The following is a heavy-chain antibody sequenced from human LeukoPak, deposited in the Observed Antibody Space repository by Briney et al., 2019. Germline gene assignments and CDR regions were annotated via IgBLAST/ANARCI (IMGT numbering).Heavy chain of an antibody. D-gene: IGHD1-14*01. J-gene: IGHJ4*02. CDR1: GFTFSDYS. Sequence: AGGSLRLSCAASGFTFSDYSVNWVRQAPGKGLEWVSSISTNSRYIYYADSVKGRFTISRDDAKNSLFLQMNSLRAEDTAVYYCARGGRSVITIYYFDYWGQGTLVTASS. CDR2: ISTNSRYI. CDR3: ARGGRSVITIYYFDY. V-gene: IGHV3-21*01.